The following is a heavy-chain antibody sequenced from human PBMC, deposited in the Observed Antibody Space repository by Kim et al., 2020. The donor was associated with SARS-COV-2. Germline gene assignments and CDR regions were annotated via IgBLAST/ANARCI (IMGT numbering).Heavy chain of an antibody. V-gene: IGHV3-21*06. J-gene: IGHJ4*02. CDR3: MRDSSMVRFDY. Sequence: GGSLRLSCAASGFTFRSYTINWVRQAPGKGLECISYVSSVNGYIYYADSVKGRFTSSRDNAKNSVYLQMNSLRAEDTAVYYCMRDSSMVRFDYWGQGTLVTVSS. CDR1: GFTFRSYT. CDR2: VSSVNGYI. D-gene: IGHD3-10*01.